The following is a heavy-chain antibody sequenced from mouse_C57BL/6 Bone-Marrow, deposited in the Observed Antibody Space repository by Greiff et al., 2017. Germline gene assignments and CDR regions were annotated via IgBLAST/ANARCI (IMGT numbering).Heavy chain of an antibody. CDR2: INPSSGYT. CDR3: ARITTVAVQGY. J-gene: IGHJ3*01. CDR1: GYTFTSYW. D-gene: IGHD1-1*01. V-gene: IGHV1-7*01. Sequence: QVQLQQSGAELAKPGASVKLSCKASGYTFTSYWMHWVKQRPGQGLEWIGYINPSSGYTKYNQKFKDKATLTADKSSSTAYMQLSSLTYDDAAVYYCARITTVAVQGYGGQGTLVTVSA.